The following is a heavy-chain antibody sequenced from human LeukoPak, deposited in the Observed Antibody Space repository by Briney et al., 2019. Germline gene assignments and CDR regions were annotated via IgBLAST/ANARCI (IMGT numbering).Heavy chain of an antibody. J-gene: IGHJ5*02. Sequence: SETLSLTCTVSGGSISSSSYYWGWNRQPPGKGLEWIGSIYYSGNTYYNPSLKSRVTISVDTSKTQFSLKLSSVTAAATAVYYCAVPAARRPHWFDPWGQGTLVTVSS. CDR1: GGSISSSSYY. D-gene: IGHD2-2*01. CDR3: AVPAARRPHWFDP. V-gene: IGHV4-39*01. CDR2: IYYSGNT.